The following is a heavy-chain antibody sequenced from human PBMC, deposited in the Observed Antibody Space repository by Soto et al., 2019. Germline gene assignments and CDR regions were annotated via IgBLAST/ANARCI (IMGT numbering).Heavy chain of an antibody. D-gene: IGHD5-12*01. CDR2: INPSGGST. CDR1: GYTFTSYY. J-gene: IGHJ6*02. V-gene: IGHV1-46*01. Sequence: ASVKVSCKASGYTFTSYYMHWVRQAPGQGLEWMGIINPSGGSTSYARKFQGRVTMTRDTSTSTAYMELSSLRSEDTAVYYCARCPHSADGKRGYSGYDLACGMDVWGQGTTVTVSS. CDR3: ARCPHSADGKRGYSGYDLACGMDV.